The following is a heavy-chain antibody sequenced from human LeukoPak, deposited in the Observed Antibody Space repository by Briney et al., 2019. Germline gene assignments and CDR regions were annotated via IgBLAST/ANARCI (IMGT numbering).Heavy chain of an antibody. CDR3: ARERYYYDSSGGARFDY. CDR2: IHSSGST. V-gene: IGHV4-4*07. Sequence: SETLSLTCTVSGGSISSYYWSWIRQPAGKGLEWIGRIHSSGSTYYNPSLKSRVTMSVDTSKNQFSLKLSSVTAADTAIYYCARERYYYDSSGGARFDYWGQGTLVTVSS. CDR1: GGSISSYY. D-gene: IGHD3-22*01. J-gene: IGHJ4*02.